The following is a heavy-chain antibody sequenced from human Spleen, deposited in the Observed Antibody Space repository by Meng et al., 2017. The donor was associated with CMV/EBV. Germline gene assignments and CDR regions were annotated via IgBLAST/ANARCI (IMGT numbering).Heavy chain of an antibody. V-gene: IGHV4-34*01. CDR3: AREGSGSSRFGYYGLDV. Sequence: GSLRLSCAVYGGSFSGYCWNWIRQPPGKGLEWMGEINDSGNTNYNPSLKSRVTISVDTSKNQFSLRLNSVTAADTALYYCAREGSGSSRFGYYGLDVWGQGTTVTVSS. J-gene: IGHJ6*02. CDR2: INDSGNT. CDR1: GGSFSGYC. D-gene: IGHD6-13*01.